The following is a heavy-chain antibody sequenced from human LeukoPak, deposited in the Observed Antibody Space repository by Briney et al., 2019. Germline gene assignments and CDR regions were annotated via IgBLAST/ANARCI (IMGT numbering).Heavy chain of an antibody. Sequence: GGSLRLSCAASGFTFSSYSMNWVRQAPGKGLEWVSAISGSGGSTYYADSVKGRFTISRDNSKNTLYLQMNSLRAEDTAVYYCAKDRSYSGFDPFDYWGQGTLVTVSS. J-gene: IGHJ4*02. D-gene: IGHD5-12*01. V-gene: IGHV3-23*01. CDR2: ISGSGGST. CDR1: GFTFSSYS. CDR3: AKDRSYSGFDPFDY.